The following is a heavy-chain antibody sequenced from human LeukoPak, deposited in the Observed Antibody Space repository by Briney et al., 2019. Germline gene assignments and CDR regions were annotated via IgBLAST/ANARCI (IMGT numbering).Heavy chain of an antibody. V-gene: IGHV1-18*01. CDR1: GYTFTSYG. Sequence: RRASVKVSCKASGYTFTSYGISWVRQAPGQGLEWMGWISAYNGNTNYAQKLQGRVTMTTDTSTSTAYMELRSLRSDDTAVYYCARDRGSGSYSLYYYYYGMDVWGQGTTVTVSS. D-gene: IGHD1-26*01. CDR2: ISAYNGNT. CDR3: ARDRGSGSYSLYYYYYGMDV. J-gene: IGHJ6*02.